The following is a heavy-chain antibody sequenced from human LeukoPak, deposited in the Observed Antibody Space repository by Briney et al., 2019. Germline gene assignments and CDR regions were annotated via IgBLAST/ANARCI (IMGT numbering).Heavy chain of an antibody. CDR3: ARTSIAVAGNRGTGYYYYMDV. CDR2: VNPSSGHT. Sequence: ASVKVSCKASGYTFTSNDINWVRQAAGQGLEWMGWVNPSSGHTAYAQKFQGRVTMTRDTSISTAYMELSRLRSDDTAVYYCARTSIAVAGNRGTGYYYYMDVWGKGTTDTVSS. D-gene: IGHD6-19*01. CDR1: GYTFTSND. J-gene: IGHJ6*03. V-gene: IGHV1-8*01.